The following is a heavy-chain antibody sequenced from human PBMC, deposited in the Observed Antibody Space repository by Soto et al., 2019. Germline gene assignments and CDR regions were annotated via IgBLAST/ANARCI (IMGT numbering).Heavy chain of an antibody. CDR1: GYTFFTYD. CDR2: ISTYSGDT. V-gene: IGHV1-18*01. D-gene: IGHD6-6*01. Sequence: ASVKVSCKASGYTFFTYDISWVRQAPGQGLEWMGWISTYSGDTKYAQKFQGRVTMTTDTSTSTAYMELRSLRSDDTAVYYCARESGSSSLPFDYWGQGTLVTVSS. CDR3: ARESGSSSLPFDY. J-gene: IGHJ4*02.